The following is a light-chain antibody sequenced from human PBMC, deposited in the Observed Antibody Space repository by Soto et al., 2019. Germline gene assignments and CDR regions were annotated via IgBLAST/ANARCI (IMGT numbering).Light chain of an antibody. CDR2: AAS. J-gene: IGKJ2*01. CDR1: QSISIY. Sequence: DIQMTQSPSSLSASVGDRVTITCRASQSISIYLNWYQQKPGKAPKLLIYAASSLQSGVPSRFSGSGSGTDFTLTISSLQPEDFATYYCQQSYSNPPPYTFGQGTKLEI. V-gene: IGKV1-39*01. CDR3: QQSYSNPPPYT.